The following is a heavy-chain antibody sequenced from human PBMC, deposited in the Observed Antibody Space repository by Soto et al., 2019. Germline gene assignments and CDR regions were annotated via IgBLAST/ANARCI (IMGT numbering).Heavy chain of an antibody. CDR1: GGSISSYY. Sequence: QVQLQESGPGLVKPSETLSLTCTVSGGSISSYYWSWIRQPPGKGLEWIGYIYYSGSTNYNPSLKSRVTISVDPSKTQFTLKLSSATAADTAVYYCARVRCYYGSGISPWFDPWGQGTLVTVSS. V-gene: IGHV4-59*01. CDR3: ARVRCYYGSGISPWFDP. J-gene: IGHJ5*02. D-gene: IGHD3-10*01. CDR2: IYYSGST.